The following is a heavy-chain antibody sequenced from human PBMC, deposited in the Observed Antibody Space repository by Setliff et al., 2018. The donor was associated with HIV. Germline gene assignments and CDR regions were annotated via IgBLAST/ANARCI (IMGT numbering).Heavy chain of an antibody. CDR3: ARDSGMATIGGGFI. CDR2: INPNSGAT. V-gene: IGHV1-2*02. Sequence: ASVKVSCKTSGYTFTGYYMHWVRQAPGQGLEWMGWINPNSGATNYAHIFQDRVTMTTDESTSTAYMELSSLRSEDTAVYYCARDSGMATIGGGFIWGQGTLVTVSS. CDR1: GYTFTGYY. D-gene: IGHD3-10*01. J-gene: IGHJ4*02.